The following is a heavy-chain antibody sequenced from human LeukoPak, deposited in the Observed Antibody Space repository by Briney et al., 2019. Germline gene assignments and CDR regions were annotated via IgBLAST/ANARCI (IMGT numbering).Heavy chain of an antibody. D-gene: IGHD6-19*01. CDR1: GYSFTNYW. CDR3: ARLYTSASSGDY. V-gene: IGHV5-51*01. CDR2: IYPGDSDT. Sequence: GESLKISCKGSGYSFTNYWIGWVRQMPGKGLEWVGTIYPGDSDTRYSPSFQGQVSISADKSISTAYLQWSTLKASDTAMHYCARLYTSASSGDYWGQGTLVTVSS. J-gene: IGHJ4*02.